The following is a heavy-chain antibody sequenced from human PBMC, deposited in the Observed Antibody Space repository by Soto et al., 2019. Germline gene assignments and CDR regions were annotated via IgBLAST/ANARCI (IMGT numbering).Heavy chain of an antibody. CDR2: INHSGST. CDR3: ARIRVTMVRGVIINYHYYGMDV. CDR1: GGSFSGYY. V-gene: IGHV4-34*01. J-gene: IGHJ6*02. Sequence: LSLTCAVYGGSFSGYYWSWIRQPPGKGLERIGEINHSGSTNYNPSLKSRVTISVDTSKNQFSLKLSSVTAADTAVYYCARIRVTMVRGVIINYHYYGMDVWGQRTTVTVSS. D-gene: IGHD3-10*01.